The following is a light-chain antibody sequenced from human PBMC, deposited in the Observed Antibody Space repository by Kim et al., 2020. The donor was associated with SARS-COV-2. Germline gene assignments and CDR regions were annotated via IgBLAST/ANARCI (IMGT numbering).Light chain of an antibody. CDR3: QQYNNWPRT. V-gene: IGKV3-15*01. Sequence: EIVMTQSPATLSVSPGERDTLSCRASQSVSSNLAWYQKKPGQAPRLLIYGASTRATGTPARFSGSGSGTEFTLTISSLQSEDFAVYYCQQYNNWPRTFGQGTKVDIK. J-gene: IGKJ1*01. CDR1: QSVSSN. CDR2: GAS.